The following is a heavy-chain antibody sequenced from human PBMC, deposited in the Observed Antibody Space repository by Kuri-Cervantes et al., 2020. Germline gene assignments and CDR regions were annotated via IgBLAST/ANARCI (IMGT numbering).Heavy chain of an antibody. CDR3: GRSVPIGYSGIAS. J-gene: IGHJ4*02. V-gene: IGHV1-2*02. CDR2: INPNSGGT. D-gene: IGHD5-24*01. Sequence: ASVKVSCKASGYTFTGYYMHWVRQAPGQGLEWMGWINPNSGGTNYAQKFQGRVTMTTDTSTSTVYMELSSLNSEDTAIYHCGRSVPIGYSGIASWGQGTLVTVSS. CDR1: GYTFTGYY.